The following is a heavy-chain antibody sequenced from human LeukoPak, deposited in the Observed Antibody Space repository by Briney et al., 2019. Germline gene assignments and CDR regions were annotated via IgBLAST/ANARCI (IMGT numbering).Heavy chain of an antibody. CDR1: GFSFTTNA. CDR2: ISVNNGNT. Sequence: GASVKVSCKASGFSFTTNAITWVRQAPGQGLEWVGWISVNNGNTYYAQKVQGRVTMTTDTSTSTAYMELKSLRSDDTAVYYCARSYSLNYAFDYWGQGTLVTVSS. D-gene: IGHD1-26*01. V-gene: IGHV1-18*01. CDR3: ARSYSLNYAFDY. J-gene: IGHJ4*02.